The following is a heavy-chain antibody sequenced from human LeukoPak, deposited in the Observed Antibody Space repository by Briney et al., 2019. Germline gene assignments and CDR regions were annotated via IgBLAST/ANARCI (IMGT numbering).Heavy chain of an antibody. CDR2: IYHSGST. V-gene: IGHV4-30-2*01. CDR3: ARVLSTYCSSTSCHLNAFDI. Sequence: SQTLSLTCTVSGGSISSGGYYWSWIRQPPGKGLEWIGYIYHSGSTYYNPSLKSRVTISVDRSKNQFSLKLSSVTAADTAVYYCARVLSTYCSSTSCHLNAFDIWGQGTMVTVSS. J-gene: IGHJ3*02. D-gene: IGHD2-2*01. CDR1: GGSISSGGYY.